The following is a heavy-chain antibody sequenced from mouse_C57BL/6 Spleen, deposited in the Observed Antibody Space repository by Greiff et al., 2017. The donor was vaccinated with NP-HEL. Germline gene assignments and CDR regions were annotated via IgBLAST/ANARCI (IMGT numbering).Heavy chain of an antibody. Sequence: QVQLQQPGAELVKPGASVKLSCKASGYTFTSYWMHWVKQRPGQGLEWIGMIHPNSGSTNYNEKFKSKATLTVDKSSSTAYMQLIILTSADSAVYYCANYYGSSPFAYWGPGTLVTVSA. CDR1: GYTFTSYW. V-gene: IGHV1-64*01. D-gene: IGHD1-1*01. CDR3: ANYYGSSPFAY. CDR2: IHPNSGST. J-gene: IGHJ3*01.